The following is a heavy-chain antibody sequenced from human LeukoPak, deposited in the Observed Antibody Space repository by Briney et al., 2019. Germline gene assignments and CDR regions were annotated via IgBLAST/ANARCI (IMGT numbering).Heavy chain of an antibody. D-gene: IGHD6-13*01. CDR1: GGSISSSSDY. CDR2: IYHSGNT. Sequence: PSETLSLTCTVSGGSISSSSDYWGWIRQPPGKGLEWIGSIYHSGNTYYNPSLKSRVSVSADTSKNQISLKLSSVTAADTAVYYCARDALAAAGPNWFDPWGQGTLVTVSS. V-gene: IGHV4-39*07. CDR3: ARDALAAAGPNWFDP. J-gene: IGHJ5*02.